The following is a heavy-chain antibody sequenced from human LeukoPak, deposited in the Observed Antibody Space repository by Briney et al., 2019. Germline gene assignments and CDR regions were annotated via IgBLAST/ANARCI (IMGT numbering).Heavy chain of an antibody. Sequence: GRSLRLSCAASGFTFSSYGMHWVRQAPGKGLEWVANIKQDGSEKYYVDSVKGRFTISRDNAKNSLYLQMNSLRAEDTAVYYCARDWPDIVVVPAASDYWGQGTLVTVSS. CDR1: GFTFSSYG. CDR2: IKQDGSEK. D-gene: IGHD2-2*01. J-gene: IGHJ4*02. V-gene: IGHV3-7*01. CDR3: ARDWPDIVVVPAASDY.